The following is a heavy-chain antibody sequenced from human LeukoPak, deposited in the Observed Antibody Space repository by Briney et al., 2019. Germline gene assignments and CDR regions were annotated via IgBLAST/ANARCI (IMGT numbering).Heavy chain of an antibody. D-gene: IGHD6-6*01. CDR3: ARLNEGSSGYMDV. CDR2: ISSSSSYI. CDR1: GFTFSSYS. V-gene: IGHV3-21*01. Sequence: PGGSLRLSCAASGFTFSSYSMNWVRQAPGKGLEWVSSISSSSSYIYYADSVKGRFTISRGNAKNSLYLQMNSLRAEDTAVYYCARLNEGSSGYMDVWGKGTTVTVSS. J-gene: IGHJ6*03.